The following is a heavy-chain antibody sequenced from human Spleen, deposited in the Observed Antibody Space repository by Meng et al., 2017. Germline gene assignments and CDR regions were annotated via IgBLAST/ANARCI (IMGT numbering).Heavy chain of an antibody. CDR3: ARGTYYYDSSGYWIN. V-gene: IGHV4-59*12. J-gene: IGHJ4*02. CDR2: IYYSGST. D-gene: IGHD3-22*01. CDR1: GGSISSYY. Sequence: SETLSLTCTVSGGSISSYYWSWIRQPPGKGLEWIGYIYYSGSTYYNPSLKSRVTISVDTSKNQFSLKLSSVTAADTAVYYCARGTYYYDSSGYWINWGQGTLVTVSS.